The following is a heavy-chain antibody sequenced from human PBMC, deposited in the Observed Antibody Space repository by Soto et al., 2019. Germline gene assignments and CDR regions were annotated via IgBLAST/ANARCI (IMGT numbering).Heavy chain of an antibody. Sequence: GGSLRLSCAASGFTFSSYSMNWVRQAPGKGLEWVSSISSSSSYIYYADSVKGRFTISRDNAKNSLYLQMNSLRAEDTAVYYCARRGGSSSWPLDYWGQGTLVTVSS. J-gene: IGHJ4*02. CDR1: GFTFSSYS. V-gene: IGHV3-21*01. CDR3: ARRGGSSSWPLDY. D-gene: IGHD6-13*01. CDR2: ISSSSSYI.